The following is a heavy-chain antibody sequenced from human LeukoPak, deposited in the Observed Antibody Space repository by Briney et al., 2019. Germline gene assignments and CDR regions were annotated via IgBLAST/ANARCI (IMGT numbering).Heavy chain of an antibody. CDR3: AREAWAGTLSGWFDP. CDR2: IFSSEST. V-gene: IGHV4-31*03. D-gene: IGHD1-7*01. CDR1: GGPITRGGYY. J-gene: IGHJ5*02. Sequence: SQTLSLTCSLSGGPITRGGYYWSWIRHLPGKGLEWIGYIFSSESTSYNPSLRSRVTVSFDTSKNQFFLNLSSVTAADTAIYYCAREAWAGTLSGWFDPWGQGTLVTVSS.